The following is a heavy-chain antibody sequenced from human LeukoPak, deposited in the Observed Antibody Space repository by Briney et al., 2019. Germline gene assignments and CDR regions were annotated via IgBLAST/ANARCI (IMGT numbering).Heavy chain of an antibody. CDR1: GYTLTELS. CDR3: ATGDTAMEPFDY. D-gene: IGHD5-18*01. CDR2: FDPEDGEA. V-gene: IGHV1-24*01. J-gene: IGHJ4*02. Sequence: ASVKVSCKVSGYTLTELSMHWVRQAPGKGLEWMGGFDPEDGEAIYAQKFQGRVTMTEDTSTDTAYMELSSLRSEDTAVYYCATGDTAMEPFDYWGQGTLVTLSS.